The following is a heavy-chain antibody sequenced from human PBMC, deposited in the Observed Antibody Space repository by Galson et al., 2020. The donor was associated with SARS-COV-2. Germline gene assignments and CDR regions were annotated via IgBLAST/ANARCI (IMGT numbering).Heavy chain of an antibody. CDR1: GGSISSSNW. J-gene: IGHJ4*02. CDR3: ARAMAESGIAVADPPYYFDY. V-gene: IGHV4-4*02. Sequence: SETLSLTCAVSGGSISSSNWWRWVRQPPGKGLAWIGEIYHSGSTNYNPSLKSRVTISVDKSKNQFSLKLSSVTAADTAVYYCARAMAESGIAVADPPYYFDYWGQGTLVTVSS. CDR2: IYHSGST. D-gene: IGHD6-19*01.